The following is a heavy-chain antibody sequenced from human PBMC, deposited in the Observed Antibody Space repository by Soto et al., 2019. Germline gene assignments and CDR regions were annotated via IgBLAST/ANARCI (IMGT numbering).Heavy chain of an antibody. CDR2: MYHSGST. CDR3: ARYGYSYSMRFFDK. D-gene: IGHD5-18*01. CDR1: GHSISSGFYY. J-gene: IGHJ4*02. V-gene: IGHV4-38-2*01. Sequence: SETLSLTCAVSGHSISSGFYYWGWIRQPPGKGLEWIGSMYHSGSTYCNPSLKSRVTMSVDTSKNQLSLKLTSLTAADTAVYYCARYGYSYSMRFFDKWGQGTRVT.